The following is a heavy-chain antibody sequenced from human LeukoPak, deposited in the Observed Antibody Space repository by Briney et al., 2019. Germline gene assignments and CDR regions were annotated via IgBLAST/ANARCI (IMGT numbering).Heavy chain of an antibody. Sequence: SETLSLTCTVSGGSISSYYWSWIRQPPGKGLEWIGRIYTSGSTNYNPSLKSRVTMSVDTSKNQFSLKLSSVTAADTAVYYCARTNTGVYGDSYYFDYWGQGTLVTVSS. CDR2: IYTSGST. J-gene: IGHJ4*02. V-gene: IGHV4-4*07. D-gene: IGHD4-17*01. CDR3: ARTNTGVYGDSYYFDY. CDR1: GGSISSYY.